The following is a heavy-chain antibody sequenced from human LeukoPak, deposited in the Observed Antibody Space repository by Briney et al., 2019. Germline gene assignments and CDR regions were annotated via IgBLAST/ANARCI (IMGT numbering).Heavy chain of an antibody. J-gene: IGHJ4*02. CDR1: GFTFSSYT. Sequence: RSLRLSCAASGFTFSSYTLHWVRQAPGKGLEWVAVMLYDGETAYYADSVKGRFTVSRDNSKNTLYLQMNSLRHEDTAVYYCARDPRGPTTYDHSGRDTLDYWGQGTLVTVSS. D-gene: IGHD3-22*01. V-gene: IGHV3-30*04. CDR3: ARDPRGPTTYDHSGRDTLDY. CDR2: MLYDGETA.